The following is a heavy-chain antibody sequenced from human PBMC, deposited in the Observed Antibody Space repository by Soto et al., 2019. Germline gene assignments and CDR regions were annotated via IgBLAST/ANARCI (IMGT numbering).Heavy chain of an antibody. J-gene: IGHJ6*02. Sequence: QVQLVQSGAEVKKPGSSVKVSCKASGGTFGSYAISWVRQATGQGLEWMGGIIPITGTANYAQKFQGRVTSAADESPSTADMQLTSMRSDDTAVYYCARSQGSSTSLEIYYSYYYGMDDWGQGTTVTVSS. CDR2: IIPITGTA. D-gene: IGHD2-2*01. CDR1: GGTFGSYA. CDR3: ARSQGSSTSLEIYYSYYYGMDD. V-gene: IGHV1-69*01.